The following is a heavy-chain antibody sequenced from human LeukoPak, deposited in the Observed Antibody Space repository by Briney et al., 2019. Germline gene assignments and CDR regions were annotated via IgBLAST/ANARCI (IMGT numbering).Heavy chain of an antibody. CDR1: GYSISSGYY. V-gene: IGHV4-38-2*01. CDR2: IYHSGST. CDR3: ARAEGYCSSTSCYYPRGAFDY. Sequence: SETLSLTCAVSGYSISSGYYWGWIRQPPGKGLEWIGSIYHSGSTYYNPSLKSRVTISVDTSKNQFSLKLSSVTAADTAVYYCARAEGYCSSTSCYYPRGAFDYWGQGTLVTVSS. D-gene: IGHD2-2*01. J-gene: IGHJ4*02.